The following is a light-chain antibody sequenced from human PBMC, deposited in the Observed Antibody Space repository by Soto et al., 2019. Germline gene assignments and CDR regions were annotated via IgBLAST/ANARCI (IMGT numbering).Light chain of an antibody. CDR2: GAS. CDR3: QQANSFPIT. J-gene: IGKJ5*01. V-gene: IGKV3-20*01. CDR1: QSVSSSY. Sequence: EIGLTQSACTLSWSAGERATLSWRASQSVSSSYLAWYQQKPGQAPRLLIYGASSRATGIPDRFSGSWYGTDFNLTISSLQTEDFATYYCQQANSFPITFGQGTRLEIK.